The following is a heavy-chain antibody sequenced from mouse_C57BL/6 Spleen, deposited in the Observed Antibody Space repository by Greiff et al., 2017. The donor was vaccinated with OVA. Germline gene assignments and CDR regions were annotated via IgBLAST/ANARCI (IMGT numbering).Heavy chain of an antibody. CDR1: GFSLTSYG. D-gene: IGHD2-4*01. Sequence: VQLMESGPGLVAPSQSLSITCTVSGFSLTSYGVDWVRQSPGKGLEWLGVIWGVGSTNYNSALKSRLSISKDNSKSQVFLKMNSLQTDDTAMYYWARGDYGNYYAMDYWGQGTSVTVSS. CDR3: ARGDYGNYYAMDY. V-gene: IGHV2-6*01. J-gene: IGHJ4*01. CDR2: IWGVGST.